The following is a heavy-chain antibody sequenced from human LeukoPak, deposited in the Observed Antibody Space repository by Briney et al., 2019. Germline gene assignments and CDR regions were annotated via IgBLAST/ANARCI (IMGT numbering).Heavy chain of an antibody. CDR2: IWYDGSNK. CDR3: ARGQNYYDSSGYYSGTYYFDY. J-gene: IGHJ4*02. CDR1: GFTFSSYG. V-gene: IGHV3-33*01. D-gene: IGHD3-22*01. Sequence: PGRSLRLSCAASGFTFSSYGMHWVRQAPGKGLEWVAVIWYDGSNKYYADSVKGRFTISRDNSKNTLYLQMNSMRAEDTAVYYCARGQNYYDSSGYYSGTYYFDYWGQGTLVTVSS.